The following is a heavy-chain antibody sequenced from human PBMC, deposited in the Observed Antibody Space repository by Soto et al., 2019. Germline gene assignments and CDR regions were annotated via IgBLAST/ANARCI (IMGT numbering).Heavy chain of an antibody. V-gene: IGHV3-7*01. CDR3: SPALNF. J-gene: IGHJ4*02. CDR1: GFTFSSNW. Sequence: GGSLRLSCAASGFTFSSNWMDWVRQAPGKGLEWVANINQDGSEKHYIDSVKGRFTISRDNAKSSLYLQMNSLTAEDSALYYCSPALNFWGQGTLVTVSS. CDR2: INQDGSEK. D-gene: IGHD2-2*01.